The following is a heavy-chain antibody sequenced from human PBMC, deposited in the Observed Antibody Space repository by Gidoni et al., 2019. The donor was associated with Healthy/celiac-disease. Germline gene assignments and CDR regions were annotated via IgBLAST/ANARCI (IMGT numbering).Heavy chain of an antibody. CDR1: GGSLSSYY. V-gene: IGHV4-59*01. D-gene: IGHD2-21*01. J-gene: IGHJ4*02. Sequence: QVQLQESGPGLVKSSETLSLTCLVSGGSLSSYYWTWIRQPPGKGLEWIGYIYSNGKLDYNPSLKSRSTISVDTSRSQFSLKFNSVTAADTAGYYGERGRTYSYYWGQGTLVTVSS. CDR2: IYSNGKL. CDR3: ERGRTYSYY.